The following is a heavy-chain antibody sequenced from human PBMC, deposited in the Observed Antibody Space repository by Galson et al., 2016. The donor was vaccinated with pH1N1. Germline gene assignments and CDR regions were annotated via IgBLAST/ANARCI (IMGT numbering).Heavy chain of an antibody. D-gene: IGHD6-13*01. CDR3: VRAIGAADSS. Sequence: SLRLSCAVSGFTFDSHEMNWVRQAPGKGLEWVASISSGGNTMFYADSVKGRFIISRDNAKNSLYLQMNSLRVEDTAVYFCVRAIGAADSSWGQGTLVTVSS. V-gene: IGHV3-48*03. J-gene: IGHJ4*02. CDR2: ISSGGNTM. CDR1: GFTFDSHE.